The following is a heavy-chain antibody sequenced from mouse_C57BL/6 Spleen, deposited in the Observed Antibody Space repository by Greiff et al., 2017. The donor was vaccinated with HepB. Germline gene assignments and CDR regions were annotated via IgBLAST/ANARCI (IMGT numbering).Heavy chain of an antibody. J-gene: IGHJ3*01. D-gene: IGHD2-1*01. Sequence: EVKVEESGEGLVKPGGSLKLSCAASGFTFSSYAMSWVRQTPEKRLEWVAYISSGGDYIYYADTVKGRFTISRDNARNTLYLQMSSLKSEDTAMYYCTRDEDGNYGFAYWGQGTLVTVSA. CDR2: ISSGGDYI. V-gene: IGHV5-9-1*02. CDR1: GFTFSSYA. CDR3: TRDEDGNYGFAY.